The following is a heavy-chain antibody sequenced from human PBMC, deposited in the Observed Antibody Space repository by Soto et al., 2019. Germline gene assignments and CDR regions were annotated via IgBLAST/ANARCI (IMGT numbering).Heavy chain of an antibody. V-gene: IGHV1-69*06. CDR1: GGTFSSYA. CDR2: IIPIFGTA. D-gene: IGHD4-17*01. Sequence: QVQLVQSGAEVKKPGSSVKVSCKASGGTFSSYAISWVRQAPGQGLEWMGGIIPIFGTANYAQKFQGRVTITADNSTSTAYMELSSLISEYTEVYYCARATTVVSSPDDAFDIWGQGTMVTVSA. J-gene: IGHJ3*02. CDR3: ARATTVVSSPDDAFDI.